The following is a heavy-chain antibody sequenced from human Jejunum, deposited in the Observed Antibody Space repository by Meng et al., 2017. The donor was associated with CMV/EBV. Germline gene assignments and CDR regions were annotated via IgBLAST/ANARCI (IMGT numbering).Heavy chain of an antibody. Sequence: FSGFSLDTSGVGVGWIRQPPGKAPEWLALLYWDDDKRHSPSLQNRLTITKDTSKNQVVLTLTNVDHVDTATYYCAHKCPEATTNYFDYWGQGILVTVSS. J-gene: IGHJ4*02. CDR2: LYWDDDK. D-gene: IGHD1-1*01. V-gene: IGHV2-5*02. CDR3: AHKCPEATTNYFDY. CDR1: GFSLDTSGVG.